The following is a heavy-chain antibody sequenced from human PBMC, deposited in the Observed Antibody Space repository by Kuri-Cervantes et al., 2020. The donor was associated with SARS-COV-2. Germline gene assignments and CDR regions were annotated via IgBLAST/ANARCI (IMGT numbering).Heavy chain of an antibody. CDR3: ARHTSPITMVRGVNLGPYYFDY. CDR1: GYTISSGYY. Sequence: SETLSLTCAVSGYTISSGYYCGWIRQPPGKGLGWIGSIYHSGSTYYNPSLKSRVTISVDTSKNQFSLQLSSVTAADTAVYYCARHTSPITMVRGVNLGPYYFDYWGQGTLVTVSS. V-gene: IGHV4-38-2*01. D-gene: IGHD3-10*01. CDR2: IYHSGST. J-gene: IGHJ4*02.